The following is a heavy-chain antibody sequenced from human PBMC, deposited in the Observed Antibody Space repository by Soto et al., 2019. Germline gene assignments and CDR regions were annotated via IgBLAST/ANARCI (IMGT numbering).Heavy chain of an antibody. V-gene: IGHV3-7*03. CDR3: VRVGRLGDY. CDR2: IKEDGSGK. Sequence: EVQLVESGGGLVQPGGSLRLSCTASGFTFSSYWMSWVRQAPGKGLGWVANIKEDGSGKYYVDSVKGRFSISRDNARNSLYLQMNSLRVEDTAVYYCVRVGRLGDYWGQGALVTVSS. J-gene: IGHJ4*02. CDR1: GFTFSSYW. D-gene: IGHD3-16*01.